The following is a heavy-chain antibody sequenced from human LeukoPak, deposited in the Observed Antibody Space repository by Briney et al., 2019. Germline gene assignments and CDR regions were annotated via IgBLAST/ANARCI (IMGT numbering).Heavy chain of an antibody. J-gene: IGHJ6*02. CDR3: ARIAYDALDSYCYGMDV. CDR2: IYSGGTT. V-gene: IGHV3-53*01. CDR1: GFTVSSNY. Sequence: GGSLRLSCAASGFTVSSNYMSWVRQAPGKGLEWVSVIYSGGTTYYADSVKGRFTISRDNSKNTLYLQMNSLRAEDTAVYYCARIAYDALDSYCYGMDVWGQGTTVTVSS. D-gene: IGHD3-3*01.